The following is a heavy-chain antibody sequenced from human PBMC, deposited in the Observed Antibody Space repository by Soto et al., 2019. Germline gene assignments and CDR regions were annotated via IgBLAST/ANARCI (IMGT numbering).Heavy chain of an antibody. CDR2: IRSKAYGGTT. CDR3: TRTWDYYYYGMDV. CDR1: GFTFSSYA. V-gene: IGHV3-49*03. J-gene: IGHJ6*02. Sequence: PGGSLRLSCAASGFTFSSYAMSWFRQAPGKGLEWVGFIRSKAYGGTTEYAASVKGRFTISRDDSKSIAYLQMNSLKTEDTAVYYCTRTWDYYYYGMDVWGQGTTVTVSS. D-gene: IGHD1-26*01.